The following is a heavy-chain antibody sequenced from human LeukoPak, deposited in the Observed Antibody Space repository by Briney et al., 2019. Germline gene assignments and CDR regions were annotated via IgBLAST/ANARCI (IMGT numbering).Heavy chain of an antibody. D-gene: IGHD3-22*01. V-gene: IGHV3-23*01. Sequence: LTGGSLRLSCAASGFTFSSYAMSWVRQAPGKGLEWVSAISGSGGSTYYADSVKGRFTISRDNSKNTLYLQMNSLRAEDTAVYYCATLPQYYYDSSGYNDAFDIWGQGTMVTVSS. CDR2: ISGSGGST. J-gene: IGHJ3*02. CDR3: ATLPQYYYDSSGYNDAFDI. CDR1: GFTFSSYA.